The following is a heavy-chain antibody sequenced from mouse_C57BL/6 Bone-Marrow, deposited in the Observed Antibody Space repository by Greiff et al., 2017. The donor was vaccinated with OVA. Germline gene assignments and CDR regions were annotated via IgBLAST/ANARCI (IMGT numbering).Heavy chain of an antibody. CDR2: IDPENGDT. Sequence: VQLQQSGAELVRPGASVKLSCTASGFNIKDDYMHWVKQRPEQGLEWIGWIDPENGDTEYASKFQGKATITADTSSNTAYLQLSSLTSEDTAVYYCTRPSYYAMDYWGQGTSVTVSS. J-gene: IGHJ4*01. V-gene: IGHV14-4*01. CDR3: TRPSYYAMDY. CDR1: GFNIKDDY.